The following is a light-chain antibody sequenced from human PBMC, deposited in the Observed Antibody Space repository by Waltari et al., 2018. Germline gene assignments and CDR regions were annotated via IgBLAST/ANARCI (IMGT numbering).Light chain of an antibody. V-gene: IGLV1-47*01. Sequence: QSVLTQPPSLSGTPGQRVNISFPASSSNTRTTYVSRYQHFPGRPTKLLIFLNLHRPSGVPDLFSAAKSVSSASLTISGLRPEDEADYHCAGWDDSLTGVVFGGGTKLTV. J-gene: IGLJ2*01. CDR3: AGWDDSLTGVV. CDR2: LNL. CDR1: SSNTRTTY.